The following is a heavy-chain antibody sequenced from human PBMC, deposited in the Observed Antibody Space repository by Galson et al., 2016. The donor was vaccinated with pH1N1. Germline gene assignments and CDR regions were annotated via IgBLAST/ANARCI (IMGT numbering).Heavy chain of an antibody. V-gene: IGHV4-61*02. CDR2: LYSSGST. D-gene: IGHD3-10*01. CDR3: ASGGEEILSFGEPHNWFDP. Sequence: TLSLTCSVSGDSISSKTFYWSWLRQPAGKGLQWIGLLYSSGSTNYNPSLKGRVTMSADTSKNEFSLKMTSVTAADTAFYYCASGGEEILSFGEPHNWFDPWGQGTLVTVSS. J-gene: IGHJ5*02. CDR1: GDSISSKTFY.